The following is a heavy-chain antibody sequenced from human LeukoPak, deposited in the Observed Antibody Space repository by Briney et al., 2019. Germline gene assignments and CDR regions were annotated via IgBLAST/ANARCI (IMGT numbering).Heavy chain of an antibody. Sequence: ASVKVSCKASGYTFTSFGIRWVRQAPGQGLEWMGWINTNTGNPTYAQGFTGRFVFSLDTSVSTAYLQISSLKAEDTAVYYCARPITGEFERGGDYWGQGTLVTVSS. CDR3: ARPITGEFERGGDY. V-gene: IGHV7-4-1*02. CDR1: GYTFTSFG. D-gene: IGHD7-27*01. J-gene: IGHJ4*02. CDR2: INTNTGNP.